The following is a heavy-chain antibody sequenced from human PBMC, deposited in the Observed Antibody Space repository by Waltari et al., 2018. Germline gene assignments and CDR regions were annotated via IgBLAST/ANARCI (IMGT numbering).Heavy chain of an antibody. D-gene: IGHD1-26*01. CDR2: IYYSGST. J-gene: IGHJ5*02. CDR3: AREGAVSWFDP. CDR1: GGSISSHY. Sequence: QVQLQESGPGLVKPSETLSLTCTVSGGSISSHYWSWIRQPPGKGLEWIGYIYYSGSTNYNPSLKSRVTISVDTSKNQFSLKLSSVTAADTAVYYCAREGAVSWFDPWGQGTLVTVSS. V-gene: IGHV4-59*11.